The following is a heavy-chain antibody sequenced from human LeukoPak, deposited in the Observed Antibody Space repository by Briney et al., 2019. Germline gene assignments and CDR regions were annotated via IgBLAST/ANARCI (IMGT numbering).Heavy chain of an antibody. V-gene: IGHV1-18*01. CDR2: ISAYNGNT. Sequence: ASVKVSCKASGYTFTSYGIIWVRQAPGQGLEWMGWISAYNGNTNYAQKLQGRVTMTTDTSTSTAYMELRSLRSDDTAVYYCARARTKAIVVVVAAADYWGQGTLVTVSS. J-gene: IGHJ4*02. D-gene: IGHD2-15*01. CDR3: ARARTKAIVVVVAAADY. CDR1: GYTFTSYG.